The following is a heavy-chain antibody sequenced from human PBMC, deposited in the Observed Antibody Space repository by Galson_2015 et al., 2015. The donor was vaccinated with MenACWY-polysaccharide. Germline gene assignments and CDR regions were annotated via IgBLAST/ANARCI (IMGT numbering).Heavy chain of an antibody. CDR2: FDPEDGET. CDR1: GYTLTELS. J-gene: IGHJ4*01. V-gene: IGHV1-24*01. CDR3: ATRNNWNYAGAFDY. D-gene: IGHD1-7*01. Sequence: SVKVSCKVSGYTLTELSMHWVRQAPGKGLEWMGGFDPEDGETIYAQKFQGRVTMTEDTSTDTAYMELSSLRSEDTAVYYCATRNNWNYAGAFDYWGQGTLVTVSS.